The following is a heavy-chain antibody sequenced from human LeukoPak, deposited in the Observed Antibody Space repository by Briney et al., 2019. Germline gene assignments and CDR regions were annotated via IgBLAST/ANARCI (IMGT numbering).Heavy chain of an antibody. J-gene: IGHJ4*02. V-gene: IGHV4-34*01. CDR3: ARVSRRAIDY. Sequence: SSETLSLTCAVYGGSFSGYYWSWIRQPPGKGLEWIGEINHSGSTNYNPSLKSRVTISVDTSKNQFSLKLSSVTAADTAVYYCARVSRRAIDYWGQGTLVTVSS. CDR1: GGSFSGYY. CDR2: INHSGST.